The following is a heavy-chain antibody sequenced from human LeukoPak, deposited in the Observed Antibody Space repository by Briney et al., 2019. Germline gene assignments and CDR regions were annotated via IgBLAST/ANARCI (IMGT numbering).Heavy chain of an antibody. CDR1: GFTFSNFW. J-gene: IGHJ4*02. V-gene: IGHV3-48*01. CDR2: ISSSSSII. D-gene: IGHD3-3*01. CDR3: ARDYDFWSGYYTGIFDY. Sequence: ESLRLSCAASGFTFSNFWMHWVRQAPGKGLEWVSYISSSSSIIYYADSVKGRFTISRDNAKNSLYLQMNSLRAEDTAVYYCARDYDFWSGYYTGIFDYWGQGTLVTVSS.